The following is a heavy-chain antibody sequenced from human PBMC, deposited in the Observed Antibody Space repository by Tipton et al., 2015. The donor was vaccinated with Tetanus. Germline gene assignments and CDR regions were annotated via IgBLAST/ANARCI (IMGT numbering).Heavy chain of an antibody. J-gene: IGHJ2*01. V-gene: IGHV4-31*03. CDR2: IYHRGST. Sequence: TLSLTCTVSGGSISSGGYYWTWIRQHPGKGLEWIGNIYHRGSTYYNPSLKSRVTISVDTSKNQFSLKLSSVTAADTAVYYCARDPAVLRFLEWLPDWYFALWGQGALVTVSS. D-gene: IGHD3-3*01. CDR1: GGSISSGGYY. CDR3: ARDPAVLRFLEWLPDWYFAL.